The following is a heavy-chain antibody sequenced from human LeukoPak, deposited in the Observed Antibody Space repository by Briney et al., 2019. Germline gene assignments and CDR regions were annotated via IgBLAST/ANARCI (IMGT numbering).Heavy chain of an antibody. CDR3: AKEKIQLWHDAFDI. Sequence: PGGSLRLSCAASGFTFDDYAMHWVRQAPGKGLEWVSGISWNSGSIGYADSVKGRFTISRDNAKNSLYLQMNSLRAEDTALYYCAKEKIQLWHDAFDIWGQGTMVTVSS. D-gene: IGHD5-18*01. J-gene: IGHJ3*02. CDR2: ISWNSGSI. V-gene: IGHV3-9*01. CDR1: GFTFDDYA.